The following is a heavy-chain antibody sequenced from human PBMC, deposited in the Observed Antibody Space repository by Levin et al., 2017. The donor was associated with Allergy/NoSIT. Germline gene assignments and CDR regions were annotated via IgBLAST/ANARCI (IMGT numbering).Heavy chain of an antibody. Sequence: GGSLRLSCKGSGYSFTSYWIGWVRQMPGKGLEWMGIIYPGDSDTRYSPSFQGQVTISADKSISTAYLQWSSLKASDTAMYYCARSLVVPAAKHHRYYYYYYMDVWGKGTTVTVSS. V-gene: IGHV5-51*01. D-gene: IGHD2-2*01. CDR3: ARSLVVPAAKHHRYYYYYYMDV. CDR2: IYPGDSDT. CDR1: GYSFTSYW. J-gene: IGHJ6*03.